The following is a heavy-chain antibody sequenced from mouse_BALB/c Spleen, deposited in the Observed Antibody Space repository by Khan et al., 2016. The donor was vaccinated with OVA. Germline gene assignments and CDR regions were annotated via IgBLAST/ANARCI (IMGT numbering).Heavy chain of an antibody. Sequence: QVHVKQSGGEVVRPGTSVKISCKASGYTFTNYWLGWVRQRPGHGLEWIGDIYPGGYFTNYNEKFKDKATLTVETSSTTANMQLSSLTSEDSAVYFCARWATWYFDVWGAGTTVTVSS. J-gene: IGHJ1*01. CDR3: ARWATWYFDV. V-gene: IGHV1-63*02. CDR1: GYTFTNYW. CDR2: IYPGGYFT. D-gene: IGHD3-1*01.